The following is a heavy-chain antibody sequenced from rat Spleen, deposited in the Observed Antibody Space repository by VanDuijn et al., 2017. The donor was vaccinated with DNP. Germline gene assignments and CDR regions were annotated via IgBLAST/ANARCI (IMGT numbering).Heavy chain of an antibody. V-gene: IGHV8-28*01. CDR2: IWWNDDK. Sequence: QFTLRESGPGILQPSQTLTLTCSLSGFSLSTFGESVGWIRQSSGQGLEWLAVIWWNDDKFYNPSLKNRLIISKDTSNNQAFLKITDVDSADSVVYYCARRGLGTTPFDYWGQGVMVTVSS. CDR1: GFSLSTFGES. D-gene: IGHD1-5*01. J-gene: IGHJ2*01. CDR3: ARRGLGTTPFDY.